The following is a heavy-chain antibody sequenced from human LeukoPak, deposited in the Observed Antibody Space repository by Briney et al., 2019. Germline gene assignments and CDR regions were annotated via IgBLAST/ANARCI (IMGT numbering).Heavy chain of an antibody. J-gene: IGHJ3*01. D-gene: IGHD3-10*02. V-gene: IGHV4-39*07. CDR1: DGSIRRSDYY. CDR3: ARDEITVQGGFYSVRYAFDV. Sequence: PSETLSLTCSASDGSIRRSDYYWGWIRQSPGKGLEWIGSMYSSGITYYNPSLKSRVTMSIDTSKNQFSLKLNSVTAADTAVYYCARDEITVQGGFYSVRYAFDVWGQGTMVTVSS. CDR2: MYSSGIT.